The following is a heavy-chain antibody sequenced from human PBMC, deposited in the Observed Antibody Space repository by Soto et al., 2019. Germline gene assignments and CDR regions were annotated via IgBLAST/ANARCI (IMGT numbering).Heavy chain of an antibody. D-gene: IGHD6-19*01. Sequence: GGSLRLSCAASGFTFSSYAMSWVRQAPGKGLEWVSAISGSGGSTYYADSVKGRFTISRDNSKNTLYLQMNSLRAEDTAVYYCASGIAVAGMLNWFDPWGQGTLVTVSS. CDR1: GFTFSSYA. J-gene: IGHJ5*02. CDR2: ISGSGGST. CDR3: ASGIAVAGMLNWFDP. V-gene: IGHV3-23*01.